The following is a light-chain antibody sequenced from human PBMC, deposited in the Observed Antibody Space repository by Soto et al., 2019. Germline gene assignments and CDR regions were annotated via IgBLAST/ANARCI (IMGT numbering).Light chain of an antibody. CDR1: QTIGSTY. Sequence: EIVLTQSPGTLSLSPGETATLPCRASQTIGSTYLAWYQHKPGQAPRLLIFGTSSRATGIPDRFSGSGSGTDFTLTISRLEPEDFAVYYCQQYASSPLLTFGGGTRVEIK. CDR3: QQYASSPLLT. J-gene: IGKJ4*01. V-gene: IGKV3-20*01. CDR2: GTS.